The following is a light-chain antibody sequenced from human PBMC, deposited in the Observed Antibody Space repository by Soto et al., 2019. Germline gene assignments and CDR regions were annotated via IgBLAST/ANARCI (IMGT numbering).Light chain of an antibody. J-gene: IGKJ4*01. CDR1: QDISNY. V-gene: IGKV1-27*01. Sequence: DIQMTQSPSSLSASLGDRVTITGRASQDISNYLAWYQQKPGEVPKFLIYAASALQSGVPSRFSGSGSGTDFTLTISSLQPEDVAIYYCQNYNSAPITFGGGTKVDIK. CDR3: QNYNSAPIT. CDR2: AAS.